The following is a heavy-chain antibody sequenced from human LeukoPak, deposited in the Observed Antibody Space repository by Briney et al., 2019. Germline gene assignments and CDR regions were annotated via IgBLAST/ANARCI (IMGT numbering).Heavy chain of an antibody. V-gene: IGHV4-59*12. CDR2: IYYSGST. D-gene: IGHD6-19*01. CDR1: GGSISSYY. CDR3: ARVPSSGPPLFDY. Sequence: SETLSLTCTVSGGSISSYYWSWIRQPPGKGLEWIGYIYYSGSTNYNPSLKSRVTISVDKSKNQFSLKLSSVTAADTAVYYCARVPSSGPPLFDYWGQGTLVTVSS. J-gene: IGHJ4*02.